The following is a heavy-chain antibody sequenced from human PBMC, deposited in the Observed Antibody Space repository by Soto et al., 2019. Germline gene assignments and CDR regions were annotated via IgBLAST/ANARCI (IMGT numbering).Heavy chain of an antibody. CDR2: IYYSGST. J-gene: IGHJ6*02. Sequence: SETLSLTCTVSGGSISTYYWSWIRQPPGKGLEWIGYIYYSGSTYYNPSLKSRVTISVDTSKNQFSLKLSSVTAADTAVYYCARGVTSYYYGMDVWGQGTTVTVSS. CDR1: GGSISTYY. V-gene: IGHV4-59*12. CDR3: ARGVTSYYYGMDV. D-gene: IGHD3-10*01.